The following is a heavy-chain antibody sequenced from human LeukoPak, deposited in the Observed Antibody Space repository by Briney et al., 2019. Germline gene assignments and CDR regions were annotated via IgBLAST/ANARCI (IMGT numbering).Heavy chain of an antibody. CDR2: ISGSGGST. CDR3: AKAQYDFWSGYYSYYFDY. V-gene: IGHV3-23*01. J-gene: IGHJ4*02. D-gene: IGHD3-3*01. Sequence: GGSLRLSCAASGFTFSSYAMSWVRQAPGKGLERVSAISGSGGSTYYADSVKGRFTISRDNSKSTLYLQMNSLRAEDTAVYYCAKAQYDFWSGYYSYYFDYWGQGTLVTVSS. CDR1: GFTFSSYA.